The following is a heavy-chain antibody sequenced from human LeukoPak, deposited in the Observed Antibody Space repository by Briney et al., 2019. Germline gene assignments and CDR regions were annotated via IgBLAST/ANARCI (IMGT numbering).Heavy chain of an antibody. J-gene: IGHJ6*03. V-gene: IGHV4-34*01. CDR1: RGSFSGYY. CDR3: ARTYDFWSGYYRRYYYYYMDV. CDR2: INHSGST. Sequence: PSETLSLTCAVYRGSFSGYYWSWLRQPPGTGLEWIGEINHSGSTNYNPSLKTRVTISVDTSKNQFSLKLSSVTAADTAVYYCARTYDFWSGYYRRYYYYYMDVWGKGTTVTVSS. D-gene: IGHD3-3*01.